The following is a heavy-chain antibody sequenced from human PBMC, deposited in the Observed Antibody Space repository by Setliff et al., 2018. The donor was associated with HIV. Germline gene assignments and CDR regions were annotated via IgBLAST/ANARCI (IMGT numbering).Heavy chain of an antibody. D-gene: IGHD5-18*01. J-gene: IGHJ4*02. CDR3: ARDKGYNSFDY. CDR1: GGSFSDYY. CDR2: INHRGST. Sequence: PSETLSLTCAVYGGSFSDYYWTWIRQSPGKGLEWIGEINHRGSTNYNPSLKSRVTISVDTSKNQFSLKLSSVTAADTAVYYCARDKGYNSFDYWGQGTLVTVSS. V-gene: IGHV4-34*01.